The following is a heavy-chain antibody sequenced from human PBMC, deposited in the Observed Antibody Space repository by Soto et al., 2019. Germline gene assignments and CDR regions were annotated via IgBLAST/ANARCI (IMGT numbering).Heavy chain of an antibody. V-gene: IGHV3-48*02. CDR1: GFTFSHYS. Sequence: EVQLVESGGGLVQPGGSLRLSCEASGFTFSHYSMNWVRQAPGKGLEWVSYIGHSGYPLYYADSVKGRFTISRDNDQNSLYLQMNSLRDEDTAVYFCARDGCSTSTCRPGTTATDYWGQGTLVTVSS. CDR2: IGHSGYPL. J-gene: IGHJ4*02. D-gene: IGHD2-2*01. CDR3: ARDGCSTSTCRPGTTATDY.